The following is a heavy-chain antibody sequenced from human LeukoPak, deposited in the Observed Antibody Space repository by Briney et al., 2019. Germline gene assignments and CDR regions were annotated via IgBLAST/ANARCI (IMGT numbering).Heavy chain of an antibody. D-gene: IGHD3-22*01. J-gene: IGHJ5*02. CDR1: GDSVTSYY. CDR3: ARDHSSGYTFDP. Sequence: ASVRVSCKAAGDSVTSYYMNGVRQAPGQWLEWMGIINPSGGSTSYAQKFQGRVTMTRDTSTSTVYMELSSLRSEDTAVYYCARDHSSGYTFDPWGQGTLVTVSS. CDR2: INPSGGST. V-gene: IGHV1-46*01.